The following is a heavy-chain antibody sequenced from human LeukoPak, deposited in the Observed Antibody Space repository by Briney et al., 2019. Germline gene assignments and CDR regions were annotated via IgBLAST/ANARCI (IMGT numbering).Heavy chain of an antibody. J-gene: IGHJ4*02. CDR3: ARGVLEGPFDY. Sequence: GGSLRLSCAASGFTFSSYSMNWVRQAPGKGLEWVSYISSSSSYTNYADSVKGRFTISRDNAKNSLYLQMNSLRAEDTAVYYCARGVLEGPFDYWGQGTLVTVSS. CDR2: ISSSSSYT. CDR1: GFTFSSYS. D-gene: IGHD2-8*02. V-gene: IGHV3-21*05.